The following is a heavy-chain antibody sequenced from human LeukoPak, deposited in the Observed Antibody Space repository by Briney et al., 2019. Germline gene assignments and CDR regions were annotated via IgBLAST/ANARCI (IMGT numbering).Heavy chain of an antibody. CDR3: ARGNIAVADFDY. CDR1: GFTFSSYA. CDR2: ISYDGSNK. D-gene: IGHD6-13*01. Sequence: GGSLRLSCAASGFTFSSYAMNWVRQAPGKGLEGVAVISYDGSNKYYADSVKGRFTISRDNSKNTLYLQMNSLRAEDTAVYYCARGNIAVADFDYWGQGTLVTVSS. V-gene: IGHV3-30-3*01. J-gene: IGHJ4*02.